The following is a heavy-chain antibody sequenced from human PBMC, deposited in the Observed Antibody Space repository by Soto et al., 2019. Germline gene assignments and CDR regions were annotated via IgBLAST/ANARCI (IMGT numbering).Heavy chain of an antibody. CDR2: IYHSGST. V-gene: IGHV4-4*02. Sequence: PSEMLSLTCAVSSGSISSSNWWSWVRQPPGKGLEWIGEIYHSGSTNYNPSLKSRVTISVDKSKNQFSLKLSSVAAADTAVYYCASTVTTFGERPAVYMDVWGKGTTVTVSS. CDR1: SGSISSSNW. CDR3: ASTVTTFGERPAVYMDV. J-gene: IGHJ6*03. D-gene: IGHD3-3*01.